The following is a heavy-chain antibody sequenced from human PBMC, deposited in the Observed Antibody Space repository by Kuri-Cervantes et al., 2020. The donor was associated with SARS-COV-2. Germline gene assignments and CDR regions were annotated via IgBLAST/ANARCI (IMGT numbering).Heavy chain of an antibody. D-gene: IGHD4-23*01. CDR1: GYSFTGYW. V-gene: IGHV5-51*01. CDR2: IYPGDSDT. CDR3: ARPTRGKLD. Sequence: GESLKVSCKGSGYSFTGYWIAWVRQMPGKGLECMGIIYPGDSDTRYSPSFQGQVTISADKSINTAYLQWSILKASDTAMYYCARPTRGKLDWGPGTLVTVSS. J-gene: IGHJ4*02.